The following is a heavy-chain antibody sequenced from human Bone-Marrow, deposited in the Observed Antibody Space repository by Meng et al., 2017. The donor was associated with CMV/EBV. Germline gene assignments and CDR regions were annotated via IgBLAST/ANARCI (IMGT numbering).Heavy chain of an antibody. CDR2: IIPILGIA. CDR3: ARDFPLGSRGYSYGPPEGVGMDV. CDR1: GGTFSSYT. Sequence: SVKVSCKASGGTFSSYTISWVRQAPGQGLEWMGRIIPILGIANYAQKFQGRVTITADKSTSTAYMELSSLRSEDTAVYYCARDFPLGSRGYSYGPPEGVGMDVWGQETTVTVSS. J-gene: IGHJ6*02. D-gene: IGHD5-18*01. V-gene: IGHV1-69*04.